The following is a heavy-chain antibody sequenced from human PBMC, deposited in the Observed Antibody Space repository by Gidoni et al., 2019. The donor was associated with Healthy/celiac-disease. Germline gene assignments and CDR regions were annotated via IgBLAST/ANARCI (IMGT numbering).Heavy chain of an antibody. J-gene: IGHJ6*02. D-gene: IGHD5-18*01. CDR3: AKDLSAMVTGPRYYGMDV. CDR2: ISGSGGST. Sequence: EVQLLESGGGLVQPGGSLRLSCAASGFTFSSYAMSWVRQAPGKGLEWVSAISGSGGSTYYADSVKGRFTISRDNSKNTLYLQMNSLRAEDTAVYYCAKDLSAMVTGPRYYGMDVWGQGTTVTVSS. V-gene: IGHV3-23*01. CDR1: GFTFSSYA.